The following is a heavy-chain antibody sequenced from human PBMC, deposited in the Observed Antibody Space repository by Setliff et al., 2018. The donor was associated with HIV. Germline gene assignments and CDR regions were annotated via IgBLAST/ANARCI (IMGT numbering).Heavy chain of an antibody. V-gene: IGHV3-30-3*01. Sequence: GGSLRLSCAASGFTFSNYAMHWVRQAPGKGLEWVAVISYDGSNKYYADSVRGRFTISRDNSKNTLYLQMNSLRVEDTAVYYCARETMYDSRGYLSHYFDYWGQGTPVTVSS. CDR1: GFTFSNYA. J-gene: IGHJ4*02. D-gene: IGHD3-22*01. CDR2: ISYDGSNK. CDR3: ARETMYDSRGYLSHYFDY.